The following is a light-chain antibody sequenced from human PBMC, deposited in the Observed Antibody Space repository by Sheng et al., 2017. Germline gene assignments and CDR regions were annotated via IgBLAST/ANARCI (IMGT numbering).Light chain of an antibody. CDR3: QQRDDWPPYS. CDR2: GAS. J-gene: IGKJ2*03. CDR1: QSVDSY. V-gene: IGKV3-11*01. Sequence: EIALTQSPVTLSLSPGERATLSCRASQSVDSYLAWYQQKPGQAPRLLIYGASKRVTGVPARFSGSGSGTDFTLTISSLDPEDFAVYYCQQRDDWPPYSFGQGTKLE.